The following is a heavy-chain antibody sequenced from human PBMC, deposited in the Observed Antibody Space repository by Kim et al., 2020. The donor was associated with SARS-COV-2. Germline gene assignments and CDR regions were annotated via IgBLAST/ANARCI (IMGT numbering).Heavy chain of an antibody. Sequence: GGSLRLSCAASGFTFSSYSMNWVRQAPGKGLEWVSSISSSSSYIYYADSVKGRFTISRDNAKNSLYLQMNSLRAEDTAVYYCARESRITIFGVAPAWDYYYGMVVWGQGPTVTVSS. J-gene: IGHJ6*02. D-gene: IGHD3-3*01. CDR1: GFTFSSYS. V-gene: IGHV3-21*01. CDR2: ISSSSSYI. CDR3: ARESRITIFGVAPAWDYYYGMVV.